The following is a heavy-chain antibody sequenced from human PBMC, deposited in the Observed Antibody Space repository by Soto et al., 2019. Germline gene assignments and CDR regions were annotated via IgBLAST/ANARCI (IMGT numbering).Heavy chain of an antibody. J-gene: IGHJ4*02. V-gene: IGHV1-24*01. CDR1: GYTLTELS. CDR3: ATVSSSTNPTDY. CDR2: FDPEDGET. D-gene: IGHD6-6*01. Sequence: ASVKVSCKVSGYTLTELSMDWVRQAPGKGLEWMGGFDPEDGETIYAQKFQGRVTMTEDTSTDTAYMELSSLRSEDTAVYYCATVSSSTNPTDYWGQGTLVTVSS.